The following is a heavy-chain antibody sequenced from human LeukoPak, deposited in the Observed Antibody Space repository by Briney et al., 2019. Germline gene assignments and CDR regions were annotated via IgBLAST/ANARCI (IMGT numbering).Heavy chain of an antibody. J-gene: IGHJ4*02. V-gene: IGHV4-61*02. CDR2: IYTSGST. D-gene: IGHD3-22*01. Sequence: SETLSLTCTVSGGSISSSSYYWSWIRQPAGKGLEWIGRIYTSGSTNYNPSLKSRVTMSVDTSKNQFSLKLSSVTAADTAVYYCASSQQPQTYYYDSSGYYDYWGQGTLVTVSS. CDR1: GGSISSSSYY. CDR3: ASSQQPQTYYYDSSGYYDY.